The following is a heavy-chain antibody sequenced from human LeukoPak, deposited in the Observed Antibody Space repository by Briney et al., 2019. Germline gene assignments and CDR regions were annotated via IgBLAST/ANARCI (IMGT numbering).Heavy chain of an antibody. CDR1: EFSVGSNY. V-gene: IGHV3-66*01. Sequence: GGSLRLSCAASEFSVGSNYMTWVRQAPGKGLEWVSLIYSGGSTYYADSVRGRFTISRDNSKNTLYLQMNSLRAEDTAVYYCARDLKMGYSSGRYSWGTGSSNDYWGQGTLVTVSS. CDR3: ARDLKMGYSSGRYSWGTGSSNDY. CDR2: IYSGGST. J-gene: IGHJ4*02. D-gene: IGHD6-19*01.